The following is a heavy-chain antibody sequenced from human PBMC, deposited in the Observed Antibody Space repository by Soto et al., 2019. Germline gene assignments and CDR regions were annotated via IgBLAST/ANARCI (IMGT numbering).Heavy chain of an antibody. D-gene: IGHD3-3*01. CDR2: INAGNGNT. Sequence: QVQHVQSGAEVKKPGASVKVSCEASGYIFTSYSIQWVRQVPGQRLEWMGWINAGNGNTKYSQKFQGRVTITRDTSASTAYMELSSLKSEDTAVYYCAREHDFWINYSFDYWGHGTLVTVSS. J-gene: IGHJ4*01. CDR1: GYIFTSYS. CDR3: AREHDFWINYSFDY. V-gene: IGHV1-3*01.